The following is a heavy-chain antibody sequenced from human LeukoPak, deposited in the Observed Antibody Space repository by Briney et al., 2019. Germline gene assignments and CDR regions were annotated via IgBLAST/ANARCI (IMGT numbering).Heavy chain of an antibody. CDR2: INPNSGDT. CDR3: ARGPTLGLDI. V-gene: IGHV1-2*02. CDR1: GYTFTAYY. Sequence: ASVTVSCRASGYTFTAYYIHWVRQAPGQGLEWMGWINPNSGDTTLPQRFQGRVTMTRDTSIITAYIELSSLTSDDTGMYYCARGPTLGLDIWGQGTMVTVSS. J-gene: IGHJ3*02.